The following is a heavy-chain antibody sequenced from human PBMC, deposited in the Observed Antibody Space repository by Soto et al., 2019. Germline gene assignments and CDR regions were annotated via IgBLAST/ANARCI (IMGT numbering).Heavy chain of an antibody. V-gene: IGHV4-34*01. CDR2: ISHGGSA. CDR3: ARGERLNVFFSKNWFDP. D-gene: IGHD4-4*01. J-gene: IGHJ5*02. CDR1: GGSLSSYY. Sequence: ASETLSLTCAVYGGSLSSYYWSWIRQPPGKGLEWIGEISHGGSANYNPSLKSRVTISADMSKKQFYLEVSSVTAADTAVYYCARGERLNVFFSKNWFDPWGQGTLVTVSS.